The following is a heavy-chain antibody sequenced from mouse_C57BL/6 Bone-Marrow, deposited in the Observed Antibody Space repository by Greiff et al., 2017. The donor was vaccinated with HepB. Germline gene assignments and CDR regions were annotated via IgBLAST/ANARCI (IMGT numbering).Heavy chain of an antibody. D-gene: IGHD3-2*02. J-gene: IGHJ2*01. CDR2: IDPENGDT. CDR1: GFNIKDDY. V-gene: IGHV14-4*01. Sequence: VQLQQSGAELVRPGASVKLSCTASGFNIKDDYMHWVKQRPEQGLEWIGWIDPENGDTEYASKFQGKATITADPSSNTAYLQLSSLTSEDTAVYYCTTSGQLRLRSLDYWGQGTTLTVSS. CDR3: TTSGQLRLRSLDY.